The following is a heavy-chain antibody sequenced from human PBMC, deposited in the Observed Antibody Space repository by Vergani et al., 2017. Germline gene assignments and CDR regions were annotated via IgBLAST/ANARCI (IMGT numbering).Heavy chain of an antibody. D-gene: IGHD3-16*01. CDR3: ATNAARGSGSTPFDY. Sequence: QLQLQESGPGLVKPSETLSLTCTVSGGSISSSSYYWGWIRQPPGKGLEWIGSIYYSGSTYYNPSLKSPVTISLDTYKNQFSLNLSSVTAADTAVYYCATNAARGSGSTPFDYWGQGTLVTVSS. V-gene: IGHV4-39*01. CDR1: GGSISSSSYY. CDR2: IYYSGST. J-gene: IGHJ4*02.